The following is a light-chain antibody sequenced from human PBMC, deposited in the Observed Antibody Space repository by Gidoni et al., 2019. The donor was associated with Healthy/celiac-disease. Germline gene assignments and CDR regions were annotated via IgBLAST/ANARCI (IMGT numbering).Light chain of an antibody. Sequence: EIVLTQSPATLSLSPGERATISCRASQSVSSSYLAWYQQKPGQAPRLLIYGASSRATGIPDRFSGSGSGTDFTLTISRLEPEDFAVYYCQQYGSSPPMYTFGQGTKLEIK. V-gene: IGKV3-20*01. J-gene: IGKJ2*01. CDR1: QSVSSSY. CDR2: GAS. CDR3: QQYGSSPPMYT.